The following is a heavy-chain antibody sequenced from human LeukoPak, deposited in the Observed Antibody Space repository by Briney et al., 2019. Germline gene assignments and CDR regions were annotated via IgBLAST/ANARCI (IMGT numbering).Heavy chain of an antibody. CDR2: IYYSGST. D-gene: IGHD5-18*01. J-gene: IGHJ6*03. Sequence: SSETLSLTCTVSGGSISSYYWSWIRQPPGKLLEWIGYIYYSGSTYYNPSLKSRDTISVDASKNQFSLKLSSVTAADTAVYYCARTTEGGYTYDYFYYYYMDVWGKGTTVTISS. V-gene: IGHV4-59*01. CDR3: ARTTEGGYTYDYFYYYYMDV. CDR1: GGSISSYY.